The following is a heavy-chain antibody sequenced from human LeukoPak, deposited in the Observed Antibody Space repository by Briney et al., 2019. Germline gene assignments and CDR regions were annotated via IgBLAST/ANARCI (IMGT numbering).Heavy chain of an antibody. V-gene: IGHV4-39*01. D-gene: IGHD6-13*01. Sequence: SETLSLTCTVSGGSISSSSYYRGWIRQPPGKGLEWIGSIYYSGSTYYNPSLKSRVTISVDTSKNQFSLKLSSVTAADTAVYYCARHGIAAAGRKVPYYFDYWGQGTLVTVSS. CDR1: GGSISSSSYY. J-gene: IGHJ4*02. CDR2: IYYSGST. CDR3: ARHGIAAAGRKVPYYFDY.